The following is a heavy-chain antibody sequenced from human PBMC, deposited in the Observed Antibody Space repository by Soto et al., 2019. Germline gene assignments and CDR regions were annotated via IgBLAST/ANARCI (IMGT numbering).Heavy chain of an antibody. CDR1: GVSVNSPYY. D-gene: IGHD6-19*01. CDR3: ARSAGWYAVHS. CDR2: VFHTGTT. V-gene: IGHV4-4*02. Sequence: QVQLQESGPGLVKPSGTLSLTCGVSGVSVNSPYYWCWVRQPPGKGLEWIGEVFHTGTTSYNPSLRSRVTISMDKSINQFSLDLSSVTAADTAVYYCARSAGWYAVHSWGPGTLVIVSS. J-gene: IGHJ4*02.